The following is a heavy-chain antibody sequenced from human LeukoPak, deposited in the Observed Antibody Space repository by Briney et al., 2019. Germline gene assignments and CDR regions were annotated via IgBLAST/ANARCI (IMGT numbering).Heavy chain of an antibody. CDR2: INPNSGGT. Sequence: GASVKVSCKASGYTFTGYYMHWVRQAAGQGLEWMGWINPNSGGTNYAQKFQGRVTMTRDTSISTAYMELSRLRSDDTAVYYCARAAGVVAATPLDYWGQGTLVTVSS. J-gene: IGHJ4*02. D-gene: IGHD2-15*01. CDR1: GYTFTGYY. V-gene: IGHV1-2*02. CDR3: ARAAGVVAATPLDY.